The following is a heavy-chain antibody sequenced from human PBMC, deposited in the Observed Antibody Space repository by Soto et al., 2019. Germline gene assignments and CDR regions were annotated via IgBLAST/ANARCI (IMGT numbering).Heavy chain of an antibody. V-gene: IGHV3-30*18. CDR3: AKASTLVWFDP. CDR2: ISYDGSNK. Sequence: QVQLVESGGGVVQPGRSLRLSCAASGFTFSSYGMHWVRQAPGKGLEWVAVISYDGSNKYYADSVKGRFTISRDNSKNMLYRQMNSLRAEDTAVYYCAKASTLVWFDPWGQGTLVTVSS. J-gene: IGHJ5*02. CDR1: GFTFSSYG.